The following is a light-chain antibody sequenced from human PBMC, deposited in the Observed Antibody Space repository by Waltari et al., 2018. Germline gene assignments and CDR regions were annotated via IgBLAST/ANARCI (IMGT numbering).Light chain of an antibody. CDR1: SSDVGPHNH. CDR2: EVS. V-gene: IGLV2-8*01. Sequence: QSALTQPPPASGPPGQSVTISCTGTSSDVGPHNHVSWYQQHPGKAPKLIIYEVSKRPSGVPDRFSGSKSGNTASLTVSGLQAEDEADYYCSSYGGSKVFGGGTKLTVL. CDR3: SSYGGSKV. J-gene: IGLJ2*01.